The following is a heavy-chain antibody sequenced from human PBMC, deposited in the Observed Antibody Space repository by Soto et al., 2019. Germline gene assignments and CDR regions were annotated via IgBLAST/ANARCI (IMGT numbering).Heavy chain of an antibody. D-gene: IGHD3-22*01. CDR2: IYFSGST. CDR3: ARHEYVSSSYDLLDV. J-gene: IGHJ3*01. Sequence: SETLSLTCNVSGASVSSGSHYWSWIRQPPGKGLEWIGHIYFSGSTKYNPSLKSRVTISVDMSKNQFSLRVISVTAADTAVYYCARHEYVSSSYDLLDVWGRGTMVTVSS. V-gene: IGHV4-61*01. CDR1: GASVSSGSHY.